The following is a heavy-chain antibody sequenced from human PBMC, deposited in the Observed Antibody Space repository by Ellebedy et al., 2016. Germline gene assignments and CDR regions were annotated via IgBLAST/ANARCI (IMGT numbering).Heavy chain of an antibody. J-gene: IGHJ4*02. D-gene: IGHD6-19*01. V-gene: IGHV4-39*02. Sequence: SETLSLTCTVSGGAISRTSYYWGWIRQPPGKGLEWIGTIYYAGTTSYNPSLKSRVTISADTSKNQFSINLNSVTAADTAVYYCATGLAVAGRIEYWGQGTLVTVSS. CDR3: ATGLAVAGRIEY. CDR2: IYYAGTT. CDR1: GGAISRTSYY.